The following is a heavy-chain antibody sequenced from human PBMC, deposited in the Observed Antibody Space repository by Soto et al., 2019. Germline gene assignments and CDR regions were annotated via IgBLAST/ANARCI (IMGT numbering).Heavy chain of an antibody. CDR1: GFTFSNAW. CDR2: IKSKTDGGTT. V-gene: IGHV3-15*01. J-gene: IGHJ4*02. D-gene: IGHD3-22*01. Sequence: GGFLRLSCAASGFTFSNAWMSWVRQAPGKGLEWVGRIKSKTDGGTTDYAAPVKGRFTISRDDSKNTLYLQMNSLKTEDTAVYYCTTGSSSGPTGYWGQGTLVTVSS. CDR3: TTGSSSGPTGY.